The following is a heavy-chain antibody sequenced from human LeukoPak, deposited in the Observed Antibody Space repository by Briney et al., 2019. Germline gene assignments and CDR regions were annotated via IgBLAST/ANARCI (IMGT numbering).Heavy chain of an antibody. D-gene: IGHD5-18*01. V-gene: IGHV3-72*01. CDR3: ARVDTAMDDYYYYGMDV. CDR1: GFTFSDHY. J-gene: IGHJ6*02. CDR2: TRNKANSYTT. Sequence: VGSLRLSCAASGFTFSDHYMDLGRRAPGKGLEWVGRTRNKANSYTTEYAASVKGRFTISRDDSKNSLYLQMNSLKTEDTAVYYCARVDTAMDDYYYYGMDVWGQGTTVTVSS.